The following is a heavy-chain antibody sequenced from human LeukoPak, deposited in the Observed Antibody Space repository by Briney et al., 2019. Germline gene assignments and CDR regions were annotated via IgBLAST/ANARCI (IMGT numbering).Heavy chain of an antibody. J-gene: IGHJ4*02. V-gene: IGHV3-33*06. CDR3: AKEAYYYDSSGLVDY. CDR1: GFTFSSYG. D-gene: IGHD3-22*01. Sequence: QPGRSLRLSCAASGFTFSSYGMHWVRQAPGKGLEWVAVIWYDGSNKYYADSVKGRFAISRDNSKNTLYLQMNSLRAEDTAVYYCAKEAYYYDSSGLVDYWGQGTLVTVSS. CDR2: IWYDGSNK.